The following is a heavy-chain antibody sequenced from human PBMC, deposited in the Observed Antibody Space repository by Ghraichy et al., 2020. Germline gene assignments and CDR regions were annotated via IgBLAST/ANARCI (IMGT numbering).Heavy chain of an antibody. V-gene: IGHV1-8*01. D-gene: IGHD2-15*01. CDR3: AREGWYGNYYYYYGMDV. CDR1: GYTFTSYE. CDR2: MNPNSGNT. Sequence: ASVKVSCKASGYTFTSYEINWVRQATGQGLEWMGWMNPNSGNTGYAQKFQGRVTMTRNTSISTAYMELSSLRSEDTAVYYCAREGWYGNYYYYYGMDVWGQGTTVTVSS. J-gene: IGHJ6*02.